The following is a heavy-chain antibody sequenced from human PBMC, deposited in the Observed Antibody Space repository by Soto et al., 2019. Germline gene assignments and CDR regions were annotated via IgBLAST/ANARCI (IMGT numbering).Heavy chain of an antibody. CDR1: GYTFSTYM. D-gene: IGHD2-21*01. V-gene: IGHV1-3*01. Sequence: GASGKVSCKTPGYTFSTYMLYWMRQAPGQRLEWMGWINVGKGNTKYSEKFQDRVTITRDTSASTAYMELSSLRSEDTAVYYCASGLCDALCYTDYWGQGTLVTVSS. CDR3: ASGLCDALCYTDY. J-gene: IGHJ4*02. CDR2: INVGKGNT.